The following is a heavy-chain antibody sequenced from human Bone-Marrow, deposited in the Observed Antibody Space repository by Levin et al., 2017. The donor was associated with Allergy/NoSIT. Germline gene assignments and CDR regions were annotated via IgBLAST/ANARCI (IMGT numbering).Heavy chain of an antibody. J-gene: IGHJ4*02. CDR1: GFTFSYYS. V-gene: IGHV3-21*01. CDR2: ISSSSSYI. CDR3: ASVHPPYCTNGDCYRAY. Sequence: GGSLRLSCAASGFTFSYYSMNWVRQAPGKGLEWVSSISSSSSYIYYADSVKGRITISRDNDKNSLYLQMNSMRAEDTAEYYCASVHPPYCTNGDCYRAYLGQGTLVTVSS. D-gene: IGHD2-8*01.